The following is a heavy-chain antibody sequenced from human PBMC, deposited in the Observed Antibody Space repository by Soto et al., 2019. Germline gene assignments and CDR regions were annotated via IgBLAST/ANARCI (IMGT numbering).Heavy chain of an antibody. D-gene: IGHD1-1*01. CDR1: CGSISSGGYS. J-gene: IGHJ5*02. CDR2: IYHSGST. Sequence: PSETLSLTCAVSCGSISSGGYSWSWIRQPPGKGLEWIGYIYHSGSTYYNPSLKSRVTISVDRSKNQFSLKLSSVTAADTAVYYCARGLSYKNWFGPWGQGTLVTVSS. V-gene: IGHV4-30-2*01. CDR3: ARGLSYKNWFGP.